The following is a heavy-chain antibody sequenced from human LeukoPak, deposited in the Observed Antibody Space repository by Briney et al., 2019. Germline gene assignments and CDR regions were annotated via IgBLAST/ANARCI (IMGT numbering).Heavy chain of an antibody. D-gene: IGHD3-9*01. CDR2: ISYDGSNK. J-gene: IGHJ4*02. V-gene: IGHV3-30-3*01. Sequence: GGSLRLSCGAWGFTFRSYAMHWVRQAPGKGLEWVAVISYDGSNKYYADSVKGRFTISRDNSKNPLYLQMNSLRAEDTAVYYCARAQYDILTGVNYWGPGALVTVSS. CDR1: GFTFRSYA. CDR3: ARAQYDILTGVNY.